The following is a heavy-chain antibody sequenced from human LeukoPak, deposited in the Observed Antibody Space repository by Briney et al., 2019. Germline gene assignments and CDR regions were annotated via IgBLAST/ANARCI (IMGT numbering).Heavy chain of an antibody. Sequence: PGGSLRLSCAVSGITLGNYGMSWVRLAPGKGLEWVAGISDSGGRTNYADSVKGRFTISRDNSKNTLYLQMNSLRAEDTAVYFCAKRGVVIRVILVGFHKEAYYFDSWGQGALVTVSS. CDR3: AKRGVVIRVILVGFHKEAYYFDS. J-gene: IGHJ4*02. CDR1: GITLGNYG. CDR2: ISDSGGRT. D-gene: IGHD3-22*01. V-gene: IGHV3-23*01.